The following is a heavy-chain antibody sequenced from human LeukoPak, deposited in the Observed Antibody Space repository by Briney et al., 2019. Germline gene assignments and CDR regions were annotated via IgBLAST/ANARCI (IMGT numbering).Heavy chain of an antibody. CDR1: GYTFTTYW. CDR2: RNPADSDT. D-gene: IGHD1-14*01. Sequence: GESLKISCKGSGYTFTTYWIGWVRQMPGKGLEWIGLRNPADSDTRYSPSFQGQVTISVDKSISTAYLQWSSLKASDTAMYYCARHFPLTPSGYMDVWGKGTTVTVSS. V-gene: IGHV5-51*01. CDR3: ARHFPLTPSGYMDV. J-gene: IGHJ6*03.